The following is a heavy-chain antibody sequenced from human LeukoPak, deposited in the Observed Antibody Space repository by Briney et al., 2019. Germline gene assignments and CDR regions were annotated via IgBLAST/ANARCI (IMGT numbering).Heavy chain of an antibody. CDR1: GGSISSYY. CDR2: IYYSGST. V-gene: IGHV4-59*01. J-gene: IGHJ6*03. Sequence: SETLSLTCTVSGGSISSYYWSWIRQPPGKGLEWIGYIYYSGSTNYNPSLKGRVTISVDTSKNQFSLKLSSVTAADTAVYYCARGLAISPYYYYYMDVWGKGTTVTVSS. CDR3: ARGLAISPYYYYYMDV. D-gene: IGHD3-3*01.